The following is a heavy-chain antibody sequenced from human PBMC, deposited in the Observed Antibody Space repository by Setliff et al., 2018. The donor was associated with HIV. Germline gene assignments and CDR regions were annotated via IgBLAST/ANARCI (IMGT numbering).Heavy chain of an antibody. Sequence: GASVKVSCKASGYTFTGYYMHWVRQAPGQGLEWMGWINPNSGGTNYAQKFQGRVTMTRDTSISTAYMEVSSLRSEDTAVYYCAARLSYGAAFQHWGQGTLVTVSS. CDR3: AARLSYGAAFQH. CDR2: INPNSGGT. D-gene: IGHD4-17*01. V-gene: IGHV1-2*02. J-gene: IGHJ1*01. CDR1: GYTFTGYY.